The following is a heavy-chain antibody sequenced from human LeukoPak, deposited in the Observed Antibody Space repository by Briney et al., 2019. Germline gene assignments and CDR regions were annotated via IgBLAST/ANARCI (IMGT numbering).Heavy chain of an antibody. CDR3: ARDNWIDC. Sequence: GGSLRLSCAAYGLTVSSDYMSWVRQAPGKGLEWVSFIGTSSTPIYYADSVRGRFTISRDNTKNSLYLQMNSLKVEDTAIYYCARDNWIDCWGQGTLVTVSS. J-gene: IGHJ5*01. CDR2: IGTSSTPI. CDR1: GLTVSSDY. V-gene: IGHV3-48*04.